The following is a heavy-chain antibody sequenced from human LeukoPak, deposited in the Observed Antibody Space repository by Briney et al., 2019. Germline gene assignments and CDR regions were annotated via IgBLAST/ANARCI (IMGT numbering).Heavy chain of an antibody. CDR1: GYTFTSYY. Sequence: SVKVSCKASGYTFTSYYMHWVRQAPGQGLEWMGGIIPIFGTANYAQKFQGRVTITADESTSTAYMELSSLRSEDTAVYYCARDKSRYSSGWSPFDYWGQGTLVTVSS. V-gene: IGHV1-69*13. CDR2: IIPIFGTA. J-gene: IGHJ4*02. CDR3: ARDKSRYSSGWSPFDY. D-gene: IGHD6-19*01.